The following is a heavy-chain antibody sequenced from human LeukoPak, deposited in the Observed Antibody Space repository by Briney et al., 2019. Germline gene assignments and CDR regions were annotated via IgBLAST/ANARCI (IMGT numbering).Heavy chain of an antibody. Sequence: GGSLRLSCVASGFAFRNYWMYWVRQGPGKGLVWVSRINSDGSSTSYADSVKGRFTISRDNAKNTLYLQMNSLRAEDTAVYYCARVGGSYPSRYYYYYYYMDVWGKGTTVTVSS. CDR3: ARVGGSYPSRYYYYYYYMDV. CDR1: GFAFRNYW. V-gene: IGHV3-74*01. J-gene: IGHJ6*03. CDR2: INSDGSST. D-gene: IGHD1-26*01.